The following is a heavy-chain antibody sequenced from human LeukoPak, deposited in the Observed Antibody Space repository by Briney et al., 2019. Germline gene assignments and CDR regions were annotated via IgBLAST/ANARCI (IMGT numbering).Heavy chain of an antibody. J-gene: IGHJ5*02. CDR3: ARDQEPGYSSTGIYNWFDP. CDR2: INSNSGET. CDR1: GYIFTDYH. V-gene: IGHV1-2*02. Sequence: ASVKVSCKTSGYIFTDYHIHWVRQAPGQGLEWMGWINSNSGETKYAQKFQGRVTMTRDTSISTAYMELSRLRSDDTAFYYCARDQEPGYSSTGIYNWFDPWGQGTLVTVSS. D-gene: IGHD6-13*01.